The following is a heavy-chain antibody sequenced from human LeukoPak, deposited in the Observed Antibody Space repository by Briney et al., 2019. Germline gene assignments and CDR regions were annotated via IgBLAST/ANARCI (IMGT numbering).Heavy chain of an antibody. J-gene: IGHJ4*02. CDR3: ARAYSSSSAFDY. D-gene: IGHD6-6*01. V-gene: IGHV3-30-3*01. Sequence: RRSLRLSCAASGFTFSSYAMHWVRQAPGKGLEWVAVISYDGSNKYYADPVKGRFTISRDNSKNTLYLQMNSLRAEDTAVYYCARAYSSSSAFDYWGQGTLVTVSS. CDR2: ISYDGSNK. CDR1: GFTFSSYA.